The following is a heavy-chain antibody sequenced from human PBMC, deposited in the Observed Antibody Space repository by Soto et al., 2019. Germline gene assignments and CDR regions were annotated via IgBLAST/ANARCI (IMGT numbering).Heavy chain of an antibody. Sequence: GGSLRLSCAASGFTFSSYAMSWVRQAPGKGLEWVSAISGSGGSTYYADSVKGRFTISRDNSKNTLYLQMNSPRAEDTAVYYCAKGVRNLWFGELSTIYFDYWGQGTLVTVSS. CDR2: ISGSGGST. V-gene: IGHV3-23*01. CDR3: AKGVRNLWFGELSTIYFDY. D-gene: IGHD3-10*01. CDR1: GFTFSSYA. J-gene: IGHJ4*02.